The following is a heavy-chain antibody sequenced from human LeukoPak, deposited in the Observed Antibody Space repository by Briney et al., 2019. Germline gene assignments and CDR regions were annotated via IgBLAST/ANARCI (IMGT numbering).Heavy chain of an antibody. D-gene: IGHD3-10*01. CDR2: INAGNGNT. CDR3: ARGVYHYYGSGRVAFDI. J-gene: IGHJ3*02. CDR1: GYTFTSYS. V-gene: IGHV1-3*01. Sequence: ASVKVSCKASGYTFTSYSMHWVRQAPGQRLEWMGWINAGNGNTKYSQKFQGRVTITRDTSASTAYMELSSLRSEDTAVYYCARGVYHYYGSGRVAFDIWGQGTMVTVSS.